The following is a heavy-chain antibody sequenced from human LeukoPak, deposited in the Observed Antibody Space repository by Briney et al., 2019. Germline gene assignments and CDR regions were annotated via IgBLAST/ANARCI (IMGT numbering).Heavy chain of an antibody. D-gene: IGHD5-24*01. CDR3: AKGWLGKFDY. V-gene: IGHV3-30*18. CDR1: GFTFSSYG. CDR2: ISYDGSNK. Sequence: PGRSPRLSCAASGFTFSSYGMHWVRQAPGKGLEWVAVISYDGSNKYYADSVKGRFTISRDNSKNTLYLQMNSLRAEDTAVYYCAKGWLGKFDYWGQGTLVTVSS. J-gene: IGHJ4*02.